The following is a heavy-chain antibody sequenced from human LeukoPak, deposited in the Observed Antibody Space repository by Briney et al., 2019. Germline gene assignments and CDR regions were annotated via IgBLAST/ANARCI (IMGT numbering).Heavy chain of an antibody. V-gene: IGHV3-11*04. CDR3: ARDGYYYDSSGYPNWFDP. D-gene: IGHD3-22*01. Sequence: GGSLRLSCAASGFTFSDYYMSWIRQAPGKGLEWVSYISSSGSTIYYADSVKGRFTISRDNAKNSLYLQMNSLRAEDTAVYYCARDGYYYDSSGYPNWFDPWAQGTLVTVSS. CDR1: GFTFSDYY. CDR2: ISSSGSTI. J-gene: IGHJ5*02.